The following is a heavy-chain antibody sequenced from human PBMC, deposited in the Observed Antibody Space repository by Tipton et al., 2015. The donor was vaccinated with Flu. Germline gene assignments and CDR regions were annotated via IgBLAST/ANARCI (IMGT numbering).Heavy chain of an antibody. D-gene: IGHD4-23*01. Sequence: VQLVQSGAEVKKPGESLKISCKGSGYSFPGYWIVWVRHMPGKGLEWMGIIYPADSRTRYSPSFQGQVTFSADNSISTAYLQWSSLKASDTAMYFCARGNSANWFDPWGQGTLVTVSS. J-gene: IGHJ5*02. CDR1: GYSFPGYW. CDR2: IYPADSRT. V-gene: IGHV5-51*01. CDR3: ARGNSANWFDP.